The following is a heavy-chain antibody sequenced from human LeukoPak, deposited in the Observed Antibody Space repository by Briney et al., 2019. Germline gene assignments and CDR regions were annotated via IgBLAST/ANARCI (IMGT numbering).Heavy chain of an antibody. CDR1: GGSFSGYY. V-gene: IGHV4-34*01. Sequence: SETLSLTCAVYGGSFSGYYWSWIRQPPGKGLEWIGEINHSGSTNYNPSLKSRVTISVDTSKNQFSLKLSSVTAADAAVYYCARAGYYDSSGHFLAHDAFDIWGQGTMVTVSS. D-gene: IGHD3-22*01. CDR3: ARAGYYDSSGHFLAHDAFDI. CDR2: INHSGST. J-gene: IGHJ3*02.